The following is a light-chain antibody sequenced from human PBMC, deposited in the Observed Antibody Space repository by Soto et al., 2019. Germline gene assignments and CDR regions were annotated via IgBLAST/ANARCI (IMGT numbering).Light chain of an antibody. Sequence: EIVLTQPPGTLSLSPGERATLSCRASQSVSSSYLAWYQQKPGQAHRILIYGAYSRATGIKDRFSGSGSGTDFTLTISSIEPEEFAVYYCQKRSNWHLTCGKGTRLEIK. J-gene: IGKJ5*01. V-gene: IGKV3D-20*02. CDR3: QKRSNWHLT. CDR1: QSVSSSY. CDR2: GAY.